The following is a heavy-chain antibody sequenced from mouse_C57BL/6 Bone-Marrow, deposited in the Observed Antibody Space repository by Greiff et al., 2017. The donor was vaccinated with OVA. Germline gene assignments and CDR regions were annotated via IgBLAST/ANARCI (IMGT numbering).Heavy chain of an antibody. CDR1: GFSLTSYG. CDR3: AKIYYGNPYYAMDY. Sequence: VMLVESGPGLVQPSQSLSITCTVSGFSLTSYGVHWVRQSPGKGLEWLGVIWRGGSTDYNAAFMSRLSITKDNSKSQVFFKMNSLQADDTAIYYCAKIYYGNPYYAMDYWGQGTSVTVSS. D-gene: IGHD2-1*01. J-gene: IGHJ4*01. V-gene: IGHV2-5*01. CDR2: IWRGGST.